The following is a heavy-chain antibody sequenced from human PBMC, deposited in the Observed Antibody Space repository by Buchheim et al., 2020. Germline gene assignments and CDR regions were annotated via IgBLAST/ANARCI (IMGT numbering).Heavy chain of an antibody. V-gene: IGHV3-48*02. CDR1: GFTFSSYS. CDR2: ISSSSSTI. D-gene: IGHD3-3*01. Sequence: EVQLVESGGGLVQPGGSLRLSCAASGFTFSSYSMNWVRQAPGKGLEWVSYISSSSSTIYYADSVKGRFTISRNNDKNSLYLQMNSLRDEDTAVYYCARGARTIFGVVIAFDPWGQGTL. J-gene: IGHJ5*02. CDR3: ARGARTIFGVVIAFDP.